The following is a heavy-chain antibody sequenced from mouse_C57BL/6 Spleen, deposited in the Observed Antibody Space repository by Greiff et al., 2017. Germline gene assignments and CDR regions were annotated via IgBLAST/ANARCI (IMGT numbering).Heavy chain of an antibody. J-gene: IGHJ2*01. CDR3: ARQRDGYDGFDY. V-gene: IGHV5-17*01. D-gene: IGHD2-2*01. CDR2: ISSGSSTS. Sequence: EVKLVESGGGLVKPGGSLKLSCAASGFTFSDYGMHWVRQAPEKGLEWVAYISSGSSTSYYADTVKGRFTISRDNAKNTLFLQMTSLRSEDTAMYYCARQRDGYDGFDYWGQGTTLTVSS. CDR1: GFTFSDYG.